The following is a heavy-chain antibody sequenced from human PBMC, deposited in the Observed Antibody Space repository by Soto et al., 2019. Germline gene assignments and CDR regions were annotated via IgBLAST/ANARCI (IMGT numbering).Heavy chain of an antibody. J-gene: IGHJ6*02. V-gene: IGHV3-15*07. Sequence: GGSLRLSCAASGFTFSNAWMNWVRQAPGKGLEWVGRIKSKTDGGTTDYAAPVKGRFTISRDDSKNTLYLQMNSLKTEDTAVYYCTTDQNDILTGYYPSYYYYGMDVWGQGTTVTVSS. CDR2: IKSKTDGGTT. D-gene: IGHD3-9*01. CDR1: GFTFSNAW. CDR3: TTDQNDILTGYYPSYYYYGMDV.